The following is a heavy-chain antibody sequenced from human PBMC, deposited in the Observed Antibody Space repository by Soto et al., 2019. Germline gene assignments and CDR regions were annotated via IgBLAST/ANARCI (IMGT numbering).Heavy chain of an antibody. CDR1: GFTFTSSA. J-gene: IGHJ6*02. V-gene: IGHV1-58*01. CDR3: AKKSRWLPQAAYYYGMDV. CDR2: IVVGSGNT. Sequence: GASVNVSCKASGFTFTSSAVQWVRQARGQRLEWIGWIVVGSGNTNYAQKFQERVTITRDMSTSTAYMELSSLRSEDTAVYYFAKKSRWLPQAAYYYGMDVWGQGTTVTVSS. D-gene: IGHD5-12*01.